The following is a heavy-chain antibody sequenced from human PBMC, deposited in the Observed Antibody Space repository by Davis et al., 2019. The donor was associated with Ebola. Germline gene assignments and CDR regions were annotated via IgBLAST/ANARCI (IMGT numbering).Heavy chain of an antibody. J-gene: IGHJ4*02. Sequence: WFRQPPGKGLEWIGEINHSGSTNYNPSLKSRVTISVDTSKNQFSLKLSSVTAADTAVYYCARIVGATYFDYWGQGTLVTVSS. CDR3: ARIVGATYFDY. V-gene: IGHV4-34*01. D-gene: IGHD1-26*01. CDR2: INHSGST.